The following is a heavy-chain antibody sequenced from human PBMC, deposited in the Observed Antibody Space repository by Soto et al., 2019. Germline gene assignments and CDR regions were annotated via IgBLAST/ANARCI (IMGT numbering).Heavy chain of an antibody. CDR1: GFTFTSSA. J-gene: IGHJ6*04. D-gene: IGHD3-3*01. V-gene: IGHV1-58*02. Sequence: SVKVSCKASGFTFTSSAMQWVRQARGQRLEWIGWIVVGSGNTNYAQKFQERVTITRDMSTSTAYMELSSLRSEDTAVYYWAAGYDFWSGYDEDVWGNGTPVTVSS. CDR3: AAGYDFWSGYDEDV. CDR2: IVVGSGNT.